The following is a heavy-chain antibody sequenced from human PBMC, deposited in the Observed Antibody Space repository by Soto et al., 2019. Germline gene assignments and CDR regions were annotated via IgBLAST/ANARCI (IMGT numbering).Heavy chain of an antibody. CDR3: TTLVGAKGLGVFDY. J-gene: IGHJ4*02. V-gene: IGHV3-15*07. CDR1: GFTFSNAW. D-gene: IGHD1-26*01. Sequence: GGSLRLSCAASGFTFSNAWMNWVRQAPGKGLEWVGRIKSKTDGGTTDYAAPVKGRFTISRDDSKNTLYLQMNSLKTEDTAVYYCTTLVGAKGLGVFDYWGQGTLVTVSS. CDR2: IKSKTDGGTT.